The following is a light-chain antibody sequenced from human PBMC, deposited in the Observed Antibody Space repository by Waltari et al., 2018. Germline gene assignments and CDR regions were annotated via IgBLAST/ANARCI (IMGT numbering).Light chain of an antibody. V-gene: IGLV6-57*03. J-gene: IGLJ3*02. CDR1: SGSIASTF. CDR2: EDN. Sequence: NFMLTQPHSVSESPGKTVIISCTRRSGSIASTFVQGYQQRPGSAPTTVIFEDNERPSGVPDRFSGSIDSSSNSASLTISGLRTEDEADYYCQSYDTTTHWVFGGGTKLTVL. CDR3: QSYDTTTHWV.